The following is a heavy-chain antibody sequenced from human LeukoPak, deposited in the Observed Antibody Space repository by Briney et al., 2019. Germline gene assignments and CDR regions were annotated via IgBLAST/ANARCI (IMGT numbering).Heavy chain of an antibody. J-gene: IGHJ4*02. D-gene: IGHD4-17*01. V-gene: IGHV3-NL1*01. CDR2: ITGGGGNT. CDR1: GFTFSSYS. CDR3: AKSYGDYPSPDY. Sequence: PGGSLRLSCAASGFTFSSYSMNWVRQAPGKGLEWVSVITGGGGNTYYADSVKGRFTISRDNSKNTLYLQMNSLRAEDTAVYYCAKSYGDYPSPDYWGQGTLVTVSS.